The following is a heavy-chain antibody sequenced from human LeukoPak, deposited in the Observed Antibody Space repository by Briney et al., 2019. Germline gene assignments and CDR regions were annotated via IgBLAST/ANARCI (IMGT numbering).Heavy chain of an antibody. D-gene: IGHD2-15*01. J-gene: IGHJ4*02. CDR1: GGSISSGDYY. V-gene: IGHV4-61*08. CDR2: IYYSGST. CDR3: ARGCSGDSCYDY. Sequence: SETLSLTCTVSGGSISSGDYYWSWIRQPPGKGLEWIGYIYYSGSTDYNPSLESRVTISVDTSKNQFSLKLSSVTAADTAVYYCARGCSGDSCYDYWGQGTLVTVSS.